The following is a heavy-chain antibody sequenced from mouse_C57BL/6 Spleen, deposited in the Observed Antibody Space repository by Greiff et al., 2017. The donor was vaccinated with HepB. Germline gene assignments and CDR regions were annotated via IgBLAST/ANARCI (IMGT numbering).Heavy chain of an antibody. CDR1: GYTFTDYY. D-gene: IGHD2-12*01. J-gene: IGHJ3*01. Sequence: EVQLQQSGPELVKPGASVKISCKASGYTFTDYYMNWVKQSHGKSLEWIGDINPNNGGTSYNQKFKGKATLTVDKSSSTAYMELRSLTSEDSAVYYCARELRGTWFAYWGQGTLVTVSA. CDR2: INPNNGGT. V-gene: IGHV1-26*01. CDR3: ARELRGTWFAY.